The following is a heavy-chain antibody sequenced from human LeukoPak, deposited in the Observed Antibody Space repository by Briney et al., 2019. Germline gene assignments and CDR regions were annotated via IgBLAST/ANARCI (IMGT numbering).Heavy chain of an antibody. V-gene: IGHV1-2*02. CDR1: GYTFTGYF. Sequence: ASVKVSCKASGYTFTGYFMHWVRQAPGQGLEWMGWINPNSGGTNYAQKFQGRVTMTRDTSISTAYMELSRLRSDDTAVYYCARVRVVFYYGSGSYYMDVWGKGTTVTISS. J-gene: IGHJ6*03. CDR3: ARVRVVFYYGSGSYYMDV. D-gene: IGHD3-10*01. CDR2: INPNSGGT.